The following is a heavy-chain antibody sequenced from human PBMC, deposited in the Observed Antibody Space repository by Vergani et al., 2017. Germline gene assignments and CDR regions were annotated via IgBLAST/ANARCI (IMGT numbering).Heavy chain of an antibody. D-gene: IGHD5-18*01. CDR1: GFTFSNSA. J-gene: IGHJ4*02. CDR2: ISGHGDRT. Sequence: EVHLLESGGGQVEAGGSLRLSCVASGFTFSNSAMSWVRQTSGKGLEWVSAISGHGDRTYYADSVKGRFTISRDNSKNTVYLQMNRLRAEDTAVYYCAKGDKYSFGSYYFDFWGQGTLVTVSS. CDR3: AKGDKYSFGSYYFDF. V-gene: IGHV3-23*01.